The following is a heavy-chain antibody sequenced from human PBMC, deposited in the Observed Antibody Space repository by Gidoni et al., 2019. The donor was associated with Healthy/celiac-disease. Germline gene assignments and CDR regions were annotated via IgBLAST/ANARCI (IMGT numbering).Heavy chain of an antibody. CDR3: ATPPGIAAAGVFDY. CDR2: ISAYNGNP. Sequence: QVQPVQAGAEVTKPGASVKVSCKASGYTFTSYGIRWVRQAPGQGLEWMGWISAYNGNPNNAQKHQGRVTMTTDTSTSTAYVELRSLRSDDTAVYYCATPPGIAAAGVFDYWGQGTLVTVSS. J-gene: IGHJ4*02. V-gene: IGHV1-18*01. CDR1: GYTFTSYG. D-gene: IGHD6-13*01.